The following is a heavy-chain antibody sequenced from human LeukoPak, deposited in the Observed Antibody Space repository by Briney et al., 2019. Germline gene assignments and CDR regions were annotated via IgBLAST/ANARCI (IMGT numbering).Heavy chain of an antibody. Sequence: GASVKVSCKASGYTFTNYYMHWVRQAPGQGLEWMGVINSSGGSTTYAQKFQGRVTMTRDTSTSTVYMELSSLRSEDTAVYYCARDVFGLDYWGQGTPVTVSS. J-gene: IGHJ4*02. CDR1: GYTFTNYY. D-gene: IGHD3-10*01. CDR3: ARDVFGLDY. CDR2: INSSGGST. V-gene: IGHV1-46*01.